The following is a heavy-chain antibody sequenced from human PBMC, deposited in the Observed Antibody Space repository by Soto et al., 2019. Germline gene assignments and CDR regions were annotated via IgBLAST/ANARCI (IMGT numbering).Heavy chain of an antibody. CDR1: GFTFSTYS. Sequence: GGSLRLSCAASGFTFSTYSMNWVRQAPGKGLEWVSDITSSSTYRFYADSVKGRFTISRDDAKNSLYLQMNRLRAEDTGVYYCARDLGVAVATLTLDYWGQGTLVTVSS. J-gene: IGHJ4*02. D-gene: IGHD2-15*01. V-gene: IGHV3-21*01. CDR2: ITSSSTYR. CDR3: ARDLGVAVATLTLDY.